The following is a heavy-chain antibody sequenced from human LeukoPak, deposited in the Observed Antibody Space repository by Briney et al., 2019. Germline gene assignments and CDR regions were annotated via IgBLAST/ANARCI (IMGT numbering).Heavy chain of an antibody. CDR1: CGSISSGGYY. Sequence: SETLSLTCTVSCGSISSGGYYWSWIRQHPGKGLEWIGYIYYSGSTYYNPSLKSRVTISVDTSKNQFSLKLSSVTAADTAAYYCVVLFRRGSGSYYIDYWGQGTLVTVSS. CDR2: IYYSGST. J-gene: IGHJ4*02. D-gene: IGHD3-10*01. CDR3: VVLFRRGSGSYYIDY. V-gene: IGHV4-31*03.